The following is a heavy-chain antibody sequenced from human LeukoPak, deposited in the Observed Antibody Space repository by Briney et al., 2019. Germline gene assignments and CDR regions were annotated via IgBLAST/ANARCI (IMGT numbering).Heavy chain of an antibody. V-gene: IGHV1-69*06. CDR3: ARGRKEAIVATITFYYYYYMDV. CDR2: IIPIFGTA. J-gene: IGHJ6*03. Sequence: ASVKVSCKASGGTFSSYAISWVRQAPGQGLEWMGGIIPIFGTANYAQKFQGRVTITADKSTSTAYMELSSLRSEDTAVYYCARGRKEAIVATITFYYYYYMDVWGKGTTVTVSS. D-gene: IGHD5-12*01. CDR1: GGTFSSYA.